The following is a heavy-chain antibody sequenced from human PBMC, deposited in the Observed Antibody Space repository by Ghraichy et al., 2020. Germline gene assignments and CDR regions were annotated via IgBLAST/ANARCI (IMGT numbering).Heavy chain of an antibody. J-gene: IGHJ4*02. D-gene: IGHD5-24*01. V-gene: IGHV3-30*18. Sequence: GGSLRLSCAASGFTFSSYGMHWVRQAPGKGLEWVAVISYDGSNKYYADSLKGRFTISRDNSKNTLYLQMNSLRAEDTAVYYCAKPRESSYPPEYYFDYWGQGTLVTVSS. CDR1: GFTFSSYG. CDR2: ISYDGSNK. CDR3: AKPRESSYPPEYYFDY.